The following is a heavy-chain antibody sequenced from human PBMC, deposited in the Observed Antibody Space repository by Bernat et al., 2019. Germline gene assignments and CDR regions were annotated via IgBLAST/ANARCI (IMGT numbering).Heavy chain of an antibody. CDR3: AREDYNLNDVYAFDI. J-gene: IGHJ3*02. CDR2: ISSSSSHT. D-gene: IGHD1-20*01. Sequence: SCAASVFTFSDYYMICIRQAPGKGLEWCAYISSSSSHTKYADYGKGRFTISRDNAKKSLFLQMNSLRDEEPDVYFCAREDYNLNDVYAFDIWVLG. CDR1: VFTFSDYY. V-gene: IGHV3-11*05.